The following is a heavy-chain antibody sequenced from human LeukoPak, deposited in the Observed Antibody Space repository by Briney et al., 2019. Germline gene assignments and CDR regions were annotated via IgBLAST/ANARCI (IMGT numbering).Heavy chain of an antibody. D-gene: IGHD3-10*02. CDR2: IYYSGST. CDR3: ARHVRGGGGLDS. J-gene: IGHJ4*02. V-gene: IGHV4-39*01. Sequence: PSETLSLTCTVSGGSISSSSYYWGWIRQPPGKGLEWIGNIYYSGSTKYNPSLKSRVTISVDTSNNQFSLRLSSVTAADTAVYYCARHVRGGGGLDSWGQGTLVTVSS. CDR1: GGSISSSSYY.